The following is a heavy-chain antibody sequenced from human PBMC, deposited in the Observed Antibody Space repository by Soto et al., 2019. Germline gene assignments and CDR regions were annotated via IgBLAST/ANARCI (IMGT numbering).Heavy chain of an antibody. CDR3: AKDLNYYGSGSNWFDP. D-gene: IGHD3-10*01. CDR1: GFTFSSYG. CDR2: ISYDGSNK. J-gene: IGHJ5*02. V-gene: IGHV3-30*18. Sequence: HPGGSLRLSCAASGFTFSSYGMHWVRQAPGKGLEWVAVISYDGSNKYYADSVKGRFTISRDNSKNTLYLQMNSLRAEDTAVYYCAKDLNYYGSGSNWFDPWGQGT.